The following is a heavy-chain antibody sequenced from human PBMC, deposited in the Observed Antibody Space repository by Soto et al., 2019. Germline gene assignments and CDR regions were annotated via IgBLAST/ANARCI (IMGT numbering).Heavy chain of an antibody. V-gene: IGHV4-31*01. Sequence: QVQLQESGPGLVKPSQTLSLTCTVSGGSISSGGYYWSWIRQHPAKGLEWIGYIYYRGKTYYNPXLXSXXTRSVDTSKNQVSLKLSSVTAADTAVYYCAREPDVWGQGTTVTVSS. J-gene: IGHJ6*02. CDR1: GGSISSGGYY. CDR3: AREPDV. CDR2: IYYRGKT.